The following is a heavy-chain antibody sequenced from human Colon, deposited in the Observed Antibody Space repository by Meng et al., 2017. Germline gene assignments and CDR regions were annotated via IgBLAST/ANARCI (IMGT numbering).Heavy chain of an antibody. V-gene: IGHV1-46*01. Sequence: VQLVQSGPEVKKPGASVKVSCTASGYTFSDYHMHWVRQAPGQGLEWMGIINPSGGGTRYAQKFQGRVTMSRDTSTSTVYMDLSSLTSDDTAVYYCARERFGESPDYWGQGTLVTVSS. D-gene: IGHD3-16*01. J-gene: IGHJ4*02. CDR1: GYTFSDYH. CDR2: INPSGGGT. CDR3: ARERFGESPDY.